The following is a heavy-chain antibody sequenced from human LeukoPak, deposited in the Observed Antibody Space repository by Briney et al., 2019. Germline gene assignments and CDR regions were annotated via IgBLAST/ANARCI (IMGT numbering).Heavy chain of an antibody. Sequence: PGGPLRLPCAASGFTFNSAGMNWVRQAPGKAVERVAFISYDGNDQYYADSVKRRFTISRDNPKYTVYLQMNSLSTEDTAIYDCAKDHSHPHVRSSSCSNFCDYWGQGTLVGVSS. CDR3: AKDHSHPHVRSSSCSNFCDY. CDR1: GFTFNSAG. V-gene: IGHV3-30*18. J-gene: IGHJ4*02. D-gene: IGHD6-13*01. CDR2: ISYDGNDQ.